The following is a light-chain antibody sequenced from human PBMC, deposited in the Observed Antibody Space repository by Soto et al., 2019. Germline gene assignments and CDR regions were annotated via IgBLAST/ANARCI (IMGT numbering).Light chain of an antibody. CDR3: MQGTHWPWT. J-gene: IGKJ1*01. V-gene: IGKV2-30*02. CDR2: EVS. CDR1: QSLIHSDGNTY. Sequence: DVVMTQSPLSLPVTLGQPASISCRSSQSLIHSDGNTYLNWFQQRTGQSPRRLIYEVSDRDSGVPDRFSGSGSGPDFTLKISRGEAEDVGVSYCMQGTHWPWTFDQGTELEIK.